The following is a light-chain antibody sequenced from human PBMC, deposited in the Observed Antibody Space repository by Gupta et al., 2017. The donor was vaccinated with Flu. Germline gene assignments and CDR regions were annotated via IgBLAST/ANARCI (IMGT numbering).Light chain of an antibody. J-gene: IGKJ1*01. V-gene: IGKV4-1*01. CDR2: WAS. Sequence: SLGGRATVSYKVSMSVLYSSNSKNYLAWYQQKPGQPPKLLIHWASTRESGVPDRFSGSGSETEFTLTISSLQAEDVAVYYCQQYDNSPRTFGQGTKVEIK. CDR1: MSVLYSSNSKNY. CDR3: QQYDNSPRT.